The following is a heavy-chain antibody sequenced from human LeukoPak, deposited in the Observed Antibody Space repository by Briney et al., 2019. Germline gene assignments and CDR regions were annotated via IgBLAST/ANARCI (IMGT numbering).Heavy chain of an antibody. V-gene: IGHV3-30*18. J-gene: IGHJ4*02. CDR2: ISYDGSNK. Sequence: GGSLRLSCAASGFTFSSYGMHWVRQAPGKGLEWVAVISYDGSNKYYADSVKGRFTISRDNSKNTLYLQMNSLRAEDTAVYYCAKESSGWYYFDHWGQGTLVTVSS. D-gene: IGHD6-19*01. CDR3: AKESSGWYYFDH. CDR1: GFTFSSYG.